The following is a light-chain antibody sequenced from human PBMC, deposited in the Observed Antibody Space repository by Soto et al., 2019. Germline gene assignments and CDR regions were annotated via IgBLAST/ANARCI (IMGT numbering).Light chain of an antibody. CDR2: RAS. CDR3: QQSYTSPPWT. Sequence: DIQMTQSPSSLSASVGDRVTISSRASQIISTYLNWYQQKPGTAPRLLISRASSVKSGVPPRFSGSGSGRDFTLTISSLRPEDIVTYFCQQSYTSPPWTFRQGTKVEVK. V-gene: IGKV1-39*01. J-gene: IGKJ1*01. CDR1: QIISTY.